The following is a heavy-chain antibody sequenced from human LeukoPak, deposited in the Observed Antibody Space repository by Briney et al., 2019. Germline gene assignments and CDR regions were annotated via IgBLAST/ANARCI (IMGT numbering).Heavy chain of an antibody. J-gene: IGHJ6*02. D-gene: IGHD6-19*01. Sequence: GGSLRLSCAASEFTFSSYGMHWVRQAPGKGLEWVAVMSYDGSGKYYADSVKGQFTISRDNSKSTLYLQMNSLRAEDTAVYYCAREAGYGMDVWGQGTTVTVSS. CDR2: MSYDGSGK. CDR3: AREAGYGMDV. V-gene: IGHV3-30*03. CDR1: EFTFSSYG.